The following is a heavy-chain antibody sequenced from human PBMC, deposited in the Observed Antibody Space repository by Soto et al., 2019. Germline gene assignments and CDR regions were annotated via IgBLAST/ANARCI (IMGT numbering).Heavy chain of an antibody. V-gene: IGHV4-34*01. CDR2: INHSGST. Sequence: PSETLSLTCAVYGGSFSGYYWSWIRQPPGKGLEWIGEINHSGSTNYNPSLKSRATISVDTSKNQFSLKLSSVTAADTAVYYCARLIHNYYDSSGYPEDNAFDIWGQGTMVTVSS. J-gene: IGHJ3*02. CDR1: GGSFSGYY. CDR3: ARLIHNYYDSSGYPEDNAFDI. D-gene: IGHD3-22*01.